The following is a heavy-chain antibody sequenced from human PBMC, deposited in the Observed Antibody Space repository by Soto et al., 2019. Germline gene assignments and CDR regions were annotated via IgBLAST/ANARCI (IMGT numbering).Heavy chain of an antibody. D-gene: IGHD3-16*01. J-gene: IGHJ6*02. Sequence: VQLVESGGGLVKPGGSLRLSCAASGFIFSDYYMSWIRQAPGKGLEWVSYISSSSTYTNYADSVKGRFTVSRDNAKNSLYLQINSLRAEDTAVYYCARDRGGSVWVAYYGLDVWGQGTTVTVSS. CDR1: GFIFSDYY. CDR3: ARDRGGSVWVAYYGLDV. V-gene: IGHV3-11*06. CDR2: ISSSSTYT.